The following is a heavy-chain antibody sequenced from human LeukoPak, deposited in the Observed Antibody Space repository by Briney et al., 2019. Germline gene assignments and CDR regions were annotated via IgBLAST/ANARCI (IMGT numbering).Heavy chain of an antibody. CDR1: GFTFGSYS. Sequence: GGSLRLSCAASGFTFGSYSMNWVRQAPGKGLEWVSSIKGRFTISRDNAKNSLYLQMNSLRAEDTAVYCCARDPSYCSSTSCLYGGGYWGQGTLVTVSS. J-gene: IGHJ4*02. CDR2: I. D-gene: IGHD2-2*01. CDR3: ARDPSYCSSTSCLYGGGY. V-gene: IGHV3-21*01.